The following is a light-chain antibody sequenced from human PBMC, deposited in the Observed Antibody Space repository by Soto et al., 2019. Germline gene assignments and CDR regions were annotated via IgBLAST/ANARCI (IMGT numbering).Light chain of an antibody. CDR1: KTVSNN. CDR2: GAS. V-gene: IGKV3-15*01. Sequence: EIVMTQSPATLSVSPGERAILSCRASKTVSNNLAWYQQKPGQAPRLLIYGASTRATGIPARFSGSGSGTAFTLSISSLQSEDFAIYYWQQYNNWPPLTFGGGTKVEIK. CDR3: QQYNNWPPLT. J-gene: IGKJ4*01.